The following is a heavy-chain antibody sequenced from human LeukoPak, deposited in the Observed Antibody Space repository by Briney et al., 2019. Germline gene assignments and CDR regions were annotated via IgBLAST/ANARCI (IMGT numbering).Heavy chain of an antibody. Sequence: SETLSLTCAVSGGSLSGYYWTWIRQPPGKGLEWIGEINHSGSTNYNPSLKSRVTISVDTFKNQFSLKLSSVTAADTAVYYCARLRITMVRGVVDYWGQGTLVTVSS. J-gene: IGHJ4*02. CDR2: INHSGST. CDR1: GGSLSGYY. V-gene: IGHV4-34*01. D-gene: IGHD3-10*01. CDR3: ARLRITMVRGVVDY.